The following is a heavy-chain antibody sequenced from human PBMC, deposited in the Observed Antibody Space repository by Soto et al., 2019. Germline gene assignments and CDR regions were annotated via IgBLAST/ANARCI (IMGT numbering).Heavy chain of an antibody. V-gene: IGHV4-4*02. J-gene: IGHJ6*02. CDR3: AKTSSSRDYYYYGMDV. D-gene: IGHD6-13*01. CDR1: GGSISSSNW. Sequence: SETLSLTCAVSGGSISSSNWWSWVRQPPGKGLEWIGEIYHSGSTNYNPSLKSRVTISVDKSKNQFSLKLSSVTAADTAVYYCAKTSSSRDYYYYGMDVWGQGTTVTVSS. CDR2: IYHSGST.